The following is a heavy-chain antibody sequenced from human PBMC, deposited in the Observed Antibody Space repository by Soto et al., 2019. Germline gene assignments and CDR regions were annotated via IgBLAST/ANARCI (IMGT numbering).Heavy chain of an antibody. D-gene: IGHD1-26*01. CDR1: GFTFSSYS. J-gene: IGHJ2*01. CDR3: AKVPYSGSYLDYYFDL. V-gene: IGHV3-30*18. Sequence: GGSLRLSCAAAGFTFSSYSISWVRQTPGKGLEWVALISYDGSKKYYTDSVRGRFTISRDNSKNTQYLQMNSLGAEDTAVYYCAKVPYSGSYLDYYFDLWGRGTLVTVSS. CDR2: ISYDGSKK.